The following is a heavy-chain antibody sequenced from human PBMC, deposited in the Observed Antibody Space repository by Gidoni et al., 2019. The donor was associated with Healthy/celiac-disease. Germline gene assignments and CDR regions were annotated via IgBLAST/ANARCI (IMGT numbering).Heavy chain of an antibody. CDR3: ERHELVLGCDY. Sequence: VKVRFTISRDNSKNTLYLQMNSLRAEDTAVYYCERHELVLGCDYWGQGTLVTVS. V-gene: IGHV3-30*01. J-gene: IGHJ4*02. D-gene: IGHD3-10*01.